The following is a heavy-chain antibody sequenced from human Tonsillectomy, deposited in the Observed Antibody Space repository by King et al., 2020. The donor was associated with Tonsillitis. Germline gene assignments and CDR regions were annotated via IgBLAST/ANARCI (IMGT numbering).Heavy chain of an antibody. CDR2: IYYTGST. J-gene: IGHJ5*02. CDR3: ARAYVVVPVAEFDP. V-gene: IGHV4-31*03. Sequence: QLQESGPGLVKPSQTLSLTCTVSGGSISSGGYYWSWIRQHPGKGLEWIGYIYYTGSTYYNPSLKSRVTISVDTSKNQFSLKLSSVTAADTAVYYCARAYVVVPVAEFDPWGQGTLVTVSS. CDR1: GGSISSGGYY. D-gene: IGHD2-2*01.